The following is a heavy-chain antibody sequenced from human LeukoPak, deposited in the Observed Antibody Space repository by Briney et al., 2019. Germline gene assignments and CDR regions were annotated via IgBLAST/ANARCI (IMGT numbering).Heavy chain of an antibody. CDR3: ARYIPAAGFDY. V-gene: IGHV4-34*01. J-gene: IGHJ4*02. Sequence: SETLSLTCTVYGGSFSGYYWSWIRQPPGKGLEWIGEINHSGSTNYNPSLKSRVTISVDASRTQFSLKLSSVTAADTAVYYCARYIPAAGFDYWGQGTLVTVSS. CDR2: INHSGST. CDR1: GGSFSGYY. D-gene: IGHD6-13*01.